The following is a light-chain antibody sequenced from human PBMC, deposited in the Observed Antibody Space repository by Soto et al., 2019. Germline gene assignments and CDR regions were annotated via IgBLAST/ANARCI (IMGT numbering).Light chain of an antibody. Sequence: QSVLTQPPSVSGAPGQRVTISCTGNSSNLGAGYDVHWYQQHPGQAPKFMIYDVNKRPSGVSHRFSGSKSGNTASLTISGLQADDEADYYCLSYAGSYNFVFGSGTKVTVL. CDR3: LSYAGSYNFV. J-gene: IGLJ1*01. CDR1: SSNLGAGYD. V-gene: IGLV1-40*01. CDR2: DVN.